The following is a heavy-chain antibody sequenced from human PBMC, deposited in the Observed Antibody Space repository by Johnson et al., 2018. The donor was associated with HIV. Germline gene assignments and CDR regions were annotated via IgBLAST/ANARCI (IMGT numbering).Heavy chain of an antibody. J-gene: IGHJ3*02. CDR3: TANLVYYEVLTNYFVRVHTDAFDI. D-gene: IGHD3-9*01. Sequence: EVQLVESGGGLVQPGRSLRLSCAASGFTFDDYAMHWVRQAPGKGLEWVSGISWNSGSIGYADSVKGRFTISRDNAKNSLYLQMNSVKTEDTAVYYCTANLVYYEVLTNYFVRVHTDAFDIWGQGTMVTVSS. CDR2: ISWNSGSI. CDR1: GFTFDDYA. V-gene: IGHV3-9*01.